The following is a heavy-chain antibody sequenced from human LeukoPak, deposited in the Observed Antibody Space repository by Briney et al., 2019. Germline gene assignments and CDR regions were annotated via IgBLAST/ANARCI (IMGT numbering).Heavy chain of an antibody. D-gene: IGHD5-24*01. J-gene: IGHJ4*02. Sequence: SETLSLTCTVSGGSITSYYWGWIRQPPEKGLEWIGYIHYSGITNQNPSLKSRVTMSVDTSKSQFSLKLSSVTAEDTAVYYCARVGPSREGNNADYWGQGTLVSVSS. CDR2: IHYSGIT. CDR1: GGSITSYY. V-gene: IGHV4-59*01. CDR3: ARVGPSREGNNADY.